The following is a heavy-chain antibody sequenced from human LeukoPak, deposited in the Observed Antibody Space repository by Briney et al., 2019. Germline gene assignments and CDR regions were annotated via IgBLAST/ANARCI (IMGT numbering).Heavy chain of an antibody. V-gene: IGHV3-23*01. J-gene: IGHJ5*02. CDR3: ARGYSHNSGGWLDL. D-gene: IGHD5-12*01. Sequence: GGSLRLSRSVSGLTFSHYAMSWVRQAPRTGLEWVGSLTDSGDATYYADSVQGRLTISSDNSNRTLYLHISCLRDEDTAVDYCARGYSHNSGGWLDLWGQGTLVTVSS. CDR2: LTDSGDAT. CDR1: GLTFSHYA.